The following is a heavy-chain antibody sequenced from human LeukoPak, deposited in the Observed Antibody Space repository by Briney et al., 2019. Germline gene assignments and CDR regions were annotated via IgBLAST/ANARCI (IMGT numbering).Heavy chain of an antibody. CDR3: ARSFARVTGY. CDR1: GGSISSSSDY. CDR2: IYYSGST. V-gene: IGHV4-39*01. Sequence: SETLSLTCTVSGGSISSSSDYWGWIRQPPGKGLEWIGSIYYSGSTYYNPSLKSRVTISVDTSKNQFSLKLSSVTAADTAVYYCARSFARVTGYWGQGTLVTVSS. D-gene: IGHD2-21*02. J-gene: IGHJ4*02.